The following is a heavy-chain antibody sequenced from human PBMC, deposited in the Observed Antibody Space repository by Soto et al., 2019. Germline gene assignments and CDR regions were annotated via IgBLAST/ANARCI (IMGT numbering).Heavy chain of an antibody. J-gene: IGHJ4*02. CDR1: GYSFTSYG. Sequence: QVPLVQSGAAVKKPGASVKVSCRASGYSFTSYGITWVRQTPGQGLEWMGWISVHNGYTNYPQKLQDRITMTTDTSTSTAYMELTSLRSDDTAVYYCARGRGVSSWYETPHYFDSWGQGTLVTVSS. CDR2: ISVHNGYT. CDR3: ARGRGVSSWYETPHYFDS. V-gene: IGHV1-18*01. D-gene: IGHD6-13*01.